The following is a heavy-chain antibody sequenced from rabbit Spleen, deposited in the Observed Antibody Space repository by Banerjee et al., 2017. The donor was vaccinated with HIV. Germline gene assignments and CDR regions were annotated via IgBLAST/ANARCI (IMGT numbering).Heavy chain of an antibody. CDR2: ISGRGTT. V-gene: IGHV1S69*01. CDR3: ARGAGSNYLVDLYFDI. J-gene: IGHJ4*02. CDR1: GFSLSSYA. D-gene: IGHD4-2*01. Sequence: QSVEESGGRLVTPGTPLTLTCTVSGFSLSSYAMIWVRQAPGKGLQWIGSISGRGTTYYSWAKGRFTISKTSTTVDLKMTSLTAADTATYFCARGAGSNYLVDLYFDIWGQGTLVTVS.